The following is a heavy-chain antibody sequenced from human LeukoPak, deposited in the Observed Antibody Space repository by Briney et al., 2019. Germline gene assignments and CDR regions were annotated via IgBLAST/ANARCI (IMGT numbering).Heavy chain of an antibody. D-gene: IGHD6-19*01. Sequence: PGGSLRLSCAASGFTFSSYAMHWVRQAPGKGLEWVAVISYDGSNKYYADSVKGRFTISRDNSKNTLYLQMNSLRAEDTAVYYCARDAIPGIAVASPYYFDYWGQGTLVTVSS. CDR2: ISYDGSNK. V-gene: IGHV3-30-3*01. CDR3: ARDAIPGIAVASPYYFDY. CDR1: GFTFSSYA. J-gene: IGHJ4*02.